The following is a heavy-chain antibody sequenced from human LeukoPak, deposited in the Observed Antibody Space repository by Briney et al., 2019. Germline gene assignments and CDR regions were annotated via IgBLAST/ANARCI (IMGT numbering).Heavy chain of an antibody. V-gene: IGHV3-23*01. CDR2: VSGSGGST. CDR1: GFTFITYA. J-gene: IGHJ4*02. CDR3: ANRPIPGSRGFEC. Sequence: AGSLRLSCAASGFTFITYAMERVRQAPGQGLGWVSAVSGSGGSTYYAHSVKGRFTIYRGNSTSTLYLQMNSLMAEDPAVYYCANRPIPGSRGFECWGQGTLVTASS. D-gene: IGHD1-20*01.